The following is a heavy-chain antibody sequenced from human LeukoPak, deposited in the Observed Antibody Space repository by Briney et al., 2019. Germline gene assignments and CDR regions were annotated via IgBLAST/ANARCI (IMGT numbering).Heavy chain of an antibody. Sequence: ASVKVSCKASGYTFTSYGISWVRQAPGQGLEWMGWINPDSGGTNYAQRFQGRVTMTRDTSISTAYMELSRLRSDDTAMHYCAREAPYCGGDCPNDYWGQGTLVTVSS. D-gene: IGHD2-21*02. V-gene: IGHV1-2*02. CDR2: INPDSGGT. CDR3: AREAPYCGGDCPNDY. CDR1: GYTFTSYG. J-gene: IGHJ4*02.